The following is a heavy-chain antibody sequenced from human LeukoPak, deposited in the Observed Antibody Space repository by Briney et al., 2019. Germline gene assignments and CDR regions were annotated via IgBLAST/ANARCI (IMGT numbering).Heavy chain of an antibody. D-gene: IGHD2-8*02. CDR2: INHSGST. Sequence: PSETLSLTCAVYGGSFSGYYWSWIRQPPGKGLEWIGEINHSGSTNYNPSLKSRVTISVDTSKNQFSLKLSSVTAADTAVYYCATGRSLDYWGRGTLVTVSS. CDR1: GGSFSGYY. J-gene: IGHJ4*02. CDR3: ATGRSLDY. V-gene: IGHV4-34*01.